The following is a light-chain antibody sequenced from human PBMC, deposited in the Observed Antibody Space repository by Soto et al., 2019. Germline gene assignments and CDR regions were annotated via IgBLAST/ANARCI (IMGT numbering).Light chain of an antibody. V-gene: IGKV1-9*01. CDR3: KHLNSDPIVT. J-gene: IGKJ3*01. Sequence: DIQLTQSPSFLSASVGDRVTITCRASQGISSYLAWYQQEPGKAPKLLIYAASTLQSGVPSRFSGSGSGTEFTLTVSSLQPEDVSTYHCKHLNSDPIVTFGPGTTMDIK. CDR2: AAS. CDR1: QGISSY.